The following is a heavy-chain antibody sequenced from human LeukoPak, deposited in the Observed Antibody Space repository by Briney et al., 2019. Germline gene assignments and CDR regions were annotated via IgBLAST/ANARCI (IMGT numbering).Heavy chain of an antibody. D-gene: IGHD1-26*01. CDR3: ARVGVGATHGYFQH. CDR2: INSDGSST. J-gene: IGHJ1*01. Sequence: PGGSLRLSCAASGFTFDDYGMSWVRQAPGKGLEWVSGINSDGSSTSYADSVKGRFTVSRDNAKNTLYLQMNSLRAGDTAVYYCARVGVGATHGYFQHWGQGTLVTVSS. V-gene: IGHV3-74*01. CDR1: GFTFDDYG.